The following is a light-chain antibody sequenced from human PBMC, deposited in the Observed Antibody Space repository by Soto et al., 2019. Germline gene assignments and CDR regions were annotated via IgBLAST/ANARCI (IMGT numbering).Light chain of an antibody. CDR3: QQSYSAPYT. Sequence: DVQMTQSPSSLSASVGDRVTITCRASQGISTYLNWYQQKPGKAPKFLIYAASTLQSGVASRFSGSGSETDFTLTISSLQPEDFATYYCQQSYSAPYTFGQGTKVEIK. CDR2: AAS. CDR1: QGISTY. J-gene: IGKJ2*01. V-gene: IGKV1-39*01.